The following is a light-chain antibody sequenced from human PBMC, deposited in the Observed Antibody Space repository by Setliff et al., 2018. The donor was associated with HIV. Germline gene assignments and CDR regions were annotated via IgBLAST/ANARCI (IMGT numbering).Light chain of an antibody. CDR2: EVS. J-gene: IGLJ1*01. CDR3: SSYTSSSTYG. Sequence: QSALTQPASVSGSPGQSVTISCTGTSSDVGFYNYVSWYQQHPGKAPKLMIYEVSNRPSGVSDRFSGSKSGNTASLTISGLQAEDEADYYCSSYTSSSTYGFGTGTKVTVL. V-gene: IGLV2-14*01. CDR1: SSDVGFYNY.